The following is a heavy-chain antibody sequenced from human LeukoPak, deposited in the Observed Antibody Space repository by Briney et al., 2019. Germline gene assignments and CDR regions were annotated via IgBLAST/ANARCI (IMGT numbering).Heavy chain of an antibody. Sequence: PGGSLRLSCAASGFTFSSYSMNRVRQAPGKGLEWVSCISSSRSDIYYADSVKGRFTISRDNAKNSLYLQMHSLRAEDTAVYYCARVLSNCKDVDAFDIWGQGTMVTVSS. CDR3: ARVLSNCKDVDAFDI. CDR2: ISSSRSDI. D-gene: IGHD1-20*01. CDR1: GFTFSSYS. V-gene: IGHV3-21*01. J-gene: IGHJ3*02.